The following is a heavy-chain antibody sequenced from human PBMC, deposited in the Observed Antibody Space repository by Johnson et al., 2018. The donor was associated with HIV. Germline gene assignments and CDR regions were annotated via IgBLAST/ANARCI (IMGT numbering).Heavy chain of an antibody. Sequence: QVQLVESGGGVVQPGGSLRLSCAASGFTFSSYAMHWVRQAPGKGLEWVAVISYDGSNKYYADSVKGRFTISRDNSKNTLYLQMNSLRVEDTAVYYCAKDNIGVVSRDAFDIWGQGTMVTVSS. D-gene: IGHD2-15*01. CDR3: AKDNIGVVSRDAFDI. V-gene: IGHV3-30-3*02. J-gene: IGHJ3*02. CDR2: ISYDGSNK. CDR1: GFTFSSYA.